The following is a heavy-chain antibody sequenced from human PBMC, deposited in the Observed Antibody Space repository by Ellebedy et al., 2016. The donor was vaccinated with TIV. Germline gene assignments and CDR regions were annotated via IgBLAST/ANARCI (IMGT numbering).Heavy chain of an antibody. J-gene: IGHJ6*02. V-gene: IGHV1-18*01. CDR3: ARYSGSGTYYRNGMDV. D-gene: IGHD3-10*01. Sequence: AASVTVSCKSSGYTFIDYGVTWVRQAPGQGLDWMGWVNAYSGNTNYAENLQGRVTMTTGTSTDTAYMELRSLRSDDTAVYFCARYSGSGTYYRNGMDVWGQGTTVTVSS. CDR2: VNAYSGNT. CDR1: GYTFIDYG.